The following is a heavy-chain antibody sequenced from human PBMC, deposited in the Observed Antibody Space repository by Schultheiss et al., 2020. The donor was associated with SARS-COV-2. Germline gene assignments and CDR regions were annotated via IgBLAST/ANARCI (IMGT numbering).Heavy chain of an antibody. D-gene: IGHD3-10*01. J-gene: IGHJ2*01. V-gene: IGHV1-69*06. Sequence: SVKVSCKASGGTFSSYAISWVRQAPGQGLEWMGGIIPIFGTANYAQKFQGRVTITADRSTSTVYMELNSLRSEDTAVYYCATPPSEDYYAGPSYWYFDLWGRGTLVTVSS. CDR2: IIPIFGTA. CDR1: GGTFSSYA. CDR3: ATPPSEDYYAGPSYWYFDL.